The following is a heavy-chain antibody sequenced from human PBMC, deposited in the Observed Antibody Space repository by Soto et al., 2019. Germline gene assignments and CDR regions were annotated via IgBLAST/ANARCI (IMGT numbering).Heavy chain of an antibody. J-gene: IGHJ6*02. Sequence: GESLKISCKGSGYSFTSYWIGWVRQMPGKGLEWMGIIYPGDSDTRYSPSFQGQVTISADKSISTAYLQWSSLKASDTAMYYCARGLLLNYYYYGMDVWGQGTRVTVSS. CDR3: ARGLLLNYYYYGMDV. D-gene: IGHD2-15*01. CDR2: IYPGDSDT. V-gene: IGHV5-51*01. CDR1: GYSFTSYW.